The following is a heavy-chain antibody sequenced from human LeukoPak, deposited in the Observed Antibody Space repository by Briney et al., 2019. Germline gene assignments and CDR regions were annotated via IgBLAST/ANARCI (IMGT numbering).Heavy chain of an antibody. J-gene: IGHJ5*02. V-gene: IGHV4-4*07. CDR3: ARGVPGYSSGWYWFDP. Sequence: PSKTLSLTCTVSGGSISSYYWSWIRQPAGKGLEWIGRIYTSGSTNYNPSLKSRVTMSVDTSKNQFSLKLSSVTAADTAVYYCARGVPGYSSGWYWFDPWGQGTLVTVSS. CDR1: GGSISSYY. CDR2: IYTSGST. D-gene: IGHD6-19*01.